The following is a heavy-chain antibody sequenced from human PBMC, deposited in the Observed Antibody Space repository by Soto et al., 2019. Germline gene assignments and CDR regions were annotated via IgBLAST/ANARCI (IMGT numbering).Heavy chain of an antibody. V-gene: IGHV1-69*01. CDR1: GGTFSSYA. CDR2: IIPIFGTA. J-gene: IGHJ4*02. D-gene: IGHD6-19*01. Sequence: QVQLVQSGAEVKKPGSSVKVSCKASGGTFSSYAISWVRQAPGQGLEWMGGIIPIFGTANYAQKFQGRVTITADESTSTAYMELSSLRSEDTAVYYCEGKGTGGQWLVRSYYFDYWGQGTLVTVSS. CDR3: EGKGTGGQWLVRSYYFDY.